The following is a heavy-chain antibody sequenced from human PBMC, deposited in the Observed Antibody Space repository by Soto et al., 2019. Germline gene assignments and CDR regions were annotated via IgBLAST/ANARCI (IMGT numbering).Heavy chain of an antibody. CDR1: GFTFDDYA. J-gene: IGHJ1*01. CDR2: ISRNSNNI. D-gene: IGHD6-19*01. Sequence: PGGSLRLSCAASGFTFDDYAMHWVRQAPGKGLEWVSGISRNSNNIGYADSVKGRFTISRDNAKNSLYLQMNSLRAEDTALYYCAKGTIVLAGTPEYSHRWGQGTLVTVSS. CDR3: AKGTIVLAGTPEYSHR. V-gene: IGHV3-9*01.